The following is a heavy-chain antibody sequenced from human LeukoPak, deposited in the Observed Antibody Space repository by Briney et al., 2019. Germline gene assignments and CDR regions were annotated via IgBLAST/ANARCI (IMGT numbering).Heavy chain of an antibody. CDR3: ARGGVNPVDH. J-gene: IGHJ4*02. CDR1: GFPFNSFW. Sequence: GGSLRLSCAAPGFPFNSFWMHWVRQAPGKGLVWVSDMNEYSTTIRYADSVKGRFTISRDNAKSILHLQMNNLRAEDTAMYFCARGGVNPVDHWGQGTLVTVSS. CDR2: MNEYSTTI. D-gene: IGHD1-14*01. V-gene: IGHV3-74*01.